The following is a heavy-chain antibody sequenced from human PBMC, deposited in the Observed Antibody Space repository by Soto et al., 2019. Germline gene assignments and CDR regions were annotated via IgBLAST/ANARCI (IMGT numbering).Heavy chain of an antibody. CDR1: GGSISSSSYY. D-gene: IGHD5-18*01. CDR2: IYYSGST. V-gene: IGHV4-39*01. CDR3: ARYTVGYSYGYYFDY. Sequence: SETLSLTCTVSGGSISSSSYYWGWIRQPPGKGLEWIGSIYYSGSTYYNPSLKSRVTISVDTSKNQFSLKLSSVTAADTAVYYCARYTVGYSYGYYFDYRGQGTLVTVSS. J-gene: IGHJ4*02.